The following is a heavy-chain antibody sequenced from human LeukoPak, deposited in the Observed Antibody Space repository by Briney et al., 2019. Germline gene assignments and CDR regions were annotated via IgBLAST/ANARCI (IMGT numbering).Heavy chain of an antibody. V-gene: IGHV3-9*01. CDR1: GFTFDDYA. CDR2: ISWNSGSI. D-gene: IGHD4-17*01. J-gene: IGHJ4*02. Sequence: GGSLRLSCAASGFTFDDYAMHWVRQAPGKGLEWVSGISWNSGSIGYADSVKGRFTISRDNSKNTLYLQMNSLRAEDTAVYYCARVARVNSPFDYWGQGTLVTVSS. CDR3: ARVARVNSPFDY.